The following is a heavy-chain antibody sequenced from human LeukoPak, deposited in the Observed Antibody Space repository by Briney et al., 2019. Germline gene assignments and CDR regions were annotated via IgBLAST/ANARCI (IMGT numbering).Heavy chain of an antibody. D-gene: IGHD1-1*01. CDR3: ARVMYNWNDVGAFDI. CDR1: EFTFSAYS. J-gene: IGHJ3*02. CDR2: ISGSGGST. Sequence: PGGSLRLSCAASEFTFSAYSMNWVRQAPGKGLEWVSAISGSGGSTYYADSVKGRFTISRDNSKNTLYLQMNSLRAEDTAVYYCARVMYNWNDVGAFDIWGQGTMVTVSS. V-gene: IGHV3-23*01.